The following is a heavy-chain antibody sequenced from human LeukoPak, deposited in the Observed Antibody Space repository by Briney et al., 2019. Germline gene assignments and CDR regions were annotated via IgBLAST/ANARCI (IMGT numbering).Heavy chain of an antibody. CDR3: TRVGYYYYYMDV. Sequence: GGSLRLSCTASGFTFGDHAMSWVRQPPGKGLEWVGLIRSEAYGGTTEYAASLKGRLTISRDDSKSIAYLQMDSLNTEDTAVYYCTRVGYYYYYMDVWGKGTTVTVSS. V-gene: IGHV3-49*04. CDR1: GFTFGDHA. CDR2: IRSEAYGGTT. J-gene: IGHJ6*03. D-gene: IGHD3-16*01.